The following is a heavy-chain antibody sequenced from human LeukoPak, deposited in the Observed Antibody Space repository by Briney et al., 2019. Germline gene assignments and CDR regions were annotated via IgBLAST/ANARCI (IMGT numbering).Heavy chain of an antibody. V-gene: IGHV3-20*04. CDR1: GFTFNNYG. CDR2: INWNGGST. J-gene: IGHJ3*02. Sequence: PGGSLRLSCAASGFTFNNYGMSWVRQAPGKGLEWVSGINWNGGSTGYADSVKGRFTISRDNAKNSLYLQMNSLRAEDTALYCCARRDIVVVPASILGAFDIWGQGTMVTVSS. CDR3: ARRDIVVVPASILGAFDI. D-gene: IGHD2-2*02.